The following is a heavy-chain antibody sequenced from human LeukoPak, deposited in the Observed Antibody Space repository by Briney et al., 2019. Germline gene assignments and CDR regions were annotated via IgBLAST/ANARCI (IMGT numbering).Heavy chain of an antibody. Sequence: GGSLRLSCAASGFTFSNYAMSWVRQAPGKGLEWVATIFGYGGSTYYADSVEGRFTISRDNSKNTLYLQLNSLTTEDTAVYYCAKMAGYSSRFDYWGQGTLVTVSS. CDR2: IFGYGGST. CDR1: GFTFSNYA. V-gene: IGHV3-23*01. D-gene: IGHD6-13*01. CDR3: AKMAGYSSRFDY. J-gene: IGHJ4*02.